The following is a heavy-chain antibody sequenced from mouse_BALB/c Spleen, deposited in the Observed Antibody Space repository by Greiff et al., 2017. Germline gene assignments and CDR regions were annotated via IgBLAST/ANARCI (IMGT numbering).Heavy chain of an antibody. CDR2: INPYNGDT. Sequence: EVKLMESGPELVKPGASVKISCKASGYSFTGYFMNWVKQSHGKSLEWIGRINPYNGDTFYNQKFKGKATLTVDKSSSTAHMELLSLTSEDSAVYYCGRCNYPYYYAMDYWGQGTSVTVSS. CDR3: GRCNYPYYYAMDY. CDR1: GYSFTGYF. D-gene: IGHD2-1*01. V-gene: IGHV1-37*01. J-gene: IGHJ4*01.